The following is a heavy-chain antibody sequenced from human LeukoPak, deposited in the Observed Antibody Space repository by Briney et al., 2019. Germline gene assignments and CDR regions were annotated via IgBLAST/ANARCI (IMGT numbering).Heavy chain of an antibody. D-gene: IGHD6-13*01. V-gene: IGHV1-46*01. CDR1: GYTFTSYY. CDR2: INPSGGST. CDR3: ASSGYSSSWYDVVFDY. J-gene: IGHJ4*02. Sequence: ASVKVSCKASGYTFTSYYMHWVRQAPRQGLEWMGIINPSGGSTSYAQKFQGRVTMTRDTSTSTVYMELSSLRSEDTAVYYCASSGYSSSWYDVVFDYWGQGTLVTVSS.